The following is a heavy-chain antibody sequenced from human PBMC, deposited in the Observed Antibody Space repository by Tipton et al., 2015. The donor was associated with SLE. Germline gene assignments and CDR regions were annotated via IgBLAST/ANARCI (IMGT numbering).Heavy chain of an antibody. CDR3: ASGRGFVVGAIFDF. J-gene: IGHJ4*02. V-gene: IGHV4-30-2*01. CDR2: IFHTGST. Sequence: TLSLTCAVYGGSMSGDGYSWSWKRQAPGKGLEWIGYIFHTGSTYYNPSLSSRVTMSVDRSQHQFSLKLTSVTAADTAVYYCASGRGFVVGAIFDFWGQGIPVTGSS. D-gene: IGHD2-15*01. CDR1: GGSMSGDGYS.